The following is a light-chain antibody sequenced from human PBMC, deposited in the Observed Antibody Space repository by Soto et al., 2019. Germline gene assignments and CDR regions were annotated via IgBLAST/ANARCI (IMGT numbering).Light chain of an antibody. CDR1: QDINKN. Sequence: DIQMTQSPSSLSASVGDRVTITCQASQDINKNLIWYQQKPGKAPKLLIYDASDLETGVPSRFSGSGSGTEFTLTISSLQPDDFATYYCQQYNSHSRTFGQGTKVDIK. CDR2: DAS. CDR3: QQYNSHSRT. V-gene: IGKV1-33*01. J-gene: IGKJ1*01.